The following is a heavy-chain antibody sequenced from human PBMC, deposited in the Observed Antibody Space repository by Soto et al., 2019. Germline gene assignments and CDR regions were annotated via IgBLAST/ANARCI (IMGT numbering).Heavy chain of an antibody. CDR2: ISSSSSYI. V-gene: IGHV3-21*01. J-gene: IGHJ4*02. Sequence: GGSLRLSCAASGFTFSSYSMNWVRQAPGKGLEWVSSISSSSSYIYYADSVKGRFTISRDNAKNSLYLQMNSLRAEDTAVYYCARGRITGTTSIGYWCQGTLLTVSS. CDR3: ARGRITGTTSIGY. CDR1: GFTFSSYS. D-gene: IGHD1-7*01.